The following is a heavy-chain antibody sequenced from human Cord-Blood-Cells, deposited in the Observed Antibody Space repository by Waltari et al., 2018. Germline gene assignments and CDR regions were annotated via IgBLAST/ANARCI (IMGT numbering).Heavy chain of an antibody. Sequence: QVQLVQSGAEVKKPGSSVKVSCKASGGTFSRSAISWVRQAPGQGLEWMGGIIPIFGTANYAQKFQGRVTITADESTSTAYMELSSLRSEDTAVYYCASAPLDDVVVPAALYYYYYMDVWGKGTTVTVSS. V-gene: IGHV1-69*01. CDR3: ASAPLDDVVVPAALYYYYYMDV. D-gene: IGHD2-2*03. CDR1: GGTFSRSA. J-gene: IGHJ6*03. CDR2: IIPIFGTA.